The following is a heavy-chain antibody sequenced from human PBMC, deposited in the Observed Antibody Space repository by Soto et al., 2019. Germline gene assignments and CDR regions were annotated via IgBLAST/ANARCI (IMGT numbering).Heavy chain of an antibody. CDR2: ISCSGCST. V-gene: IGHV3-23*01. Sequence: GGSLRLSCAASGFTFNSYTMSWVRQAPGKGLEWVSAISCSGCSTYYADSRKGRFTIPRDNSKNKLYLQMNSLRAEDTAVYYCAKDGYSITRNKPLDYWGQGTLVTGSS. CDR1: GFTFNSYT. CDR3: AKDGYSITRNKPLDY. J-gene: IGHJ4*02. D-gene: IGHD2-2*01.